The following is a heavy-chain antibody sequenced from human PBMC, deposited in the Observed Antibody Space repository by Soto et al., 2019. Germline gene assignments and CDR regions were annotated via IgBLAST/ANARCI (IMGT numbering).Heavy chain of an antibody. CDR2: IDPSYSCT. CDR1: GYKFTRHC. Sequence: DSLKISFKGSGYKFTRHCISWVHQMPGKDLEWMGRIDPSYSCTNYSPSFRGHVTISVDNSISTAYLQWNSLTASDIVTYYCSRQMGRIAVEVDLGGQGITVNV. V-gene: IGHV5-10-1*01. CDR3: SRQMGRIAVEVDL. D-gene: IGHD6-19*01. J-gene: IGHJ6*02.